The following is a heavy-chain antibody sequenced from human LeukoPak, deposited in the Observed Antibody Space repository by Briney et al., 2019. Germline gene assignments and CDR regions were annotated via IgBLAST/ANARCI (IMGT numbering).Heavy chain of an antibody. J-gene: IGHJ6*03. V-gene: IGHV4-34*01. Sequence: PSETLSLTCTVSGGSITSHYWSWIRQPPGKGLEWIGEINHSGSTNYNPSLKSRVTISVDTSKNQFSLKLSSVTAADTAVYYCAREYVVAATRYYYYYYMDVWGKGTTVTVSS. CDR3: AREYVVAATRYYYYYYMDV. CDR1: GGSITSHY. D-gene: IGHD2-15*01. CDR2: INHSGST.